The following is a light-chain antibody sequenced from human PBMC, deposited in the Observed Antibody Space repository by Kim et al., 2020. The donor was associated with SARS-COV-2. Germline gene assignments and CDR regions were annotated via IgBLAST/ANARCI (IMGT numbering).Light chain of an antibody. J-gene: IGKJ4*01. V-gene: IGKV1-5*03. Sequence: DIQMTQSPSTLSASVGDRVTITCRASQSISSWLAWYQQKPGKAPKLLIYKASSLEGGVPSRFSGSGSGTEFTLTISSPQPDDFATYYCQQYNSYPLTFGGGTKVDIK. CDR2: KAS. CDR1: QSISSW. CDR3: QQYNSYPLT.